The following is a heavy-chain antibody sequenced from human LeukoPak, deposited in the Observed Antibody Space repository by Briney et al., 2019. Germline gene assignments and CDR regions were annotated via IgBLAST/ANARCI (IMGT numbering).Heavy chain of an antibody. Sequence: ASVKVSCKASGYTFTGYYMHWVRQAPGQGLEWMGWINPNSGGTNYAQKFQGRVTMTRDTSISTAYMELSRLRSDDTAVYYCARDYLSSWEYNYGQGPDYWGQGTLVTVSS. CDR2: INPNSGGT. CDR1: GYTFTGYY. CDR3: ARDYLSSWEYNYGQGPDY. D-gene: IGHD5-18*01. V-gene: IGHV1-2*02. J-gene: IGHJ4*02.